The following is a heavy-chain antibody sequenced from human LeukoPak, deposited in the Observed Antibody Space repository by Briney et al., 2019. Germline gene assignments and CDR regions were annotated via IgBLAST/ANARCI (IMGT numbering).Heavy chain of an antibody. J-gene: IGHJ4*02. V-gene: IGHV1-2*02. CDR1: GYTFTGYY. Sequence: GASVKVSCKASGYTFTGYYMHWVRQAPGQGLEWMGWINPNSGGTNYAQKFQGRVTMTRDTSISTAYMELSRLRSDDTAVYYCARTPPYGGLTFGVFDYWGQGTLVTVSS. D-gene: IGHD4-23*01. CDR2: INPNSGGT. CDR3: ARTPPYGGLTFGVFDY.